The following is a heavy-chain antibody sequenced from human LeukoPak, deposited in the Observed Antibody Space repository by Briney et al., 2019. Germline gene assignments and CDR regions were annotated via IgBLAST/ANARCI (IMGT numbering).Heavy chain of an antibody. CDR3: TVLWFGELSNRYYYYYGMDV. V-gene: IGHV3-73*01. J-gene: IGHJ6*02. Sequence: GGSLRLSCAASGFTFSGSAMHWVRQASGKGLEWVGRIRSKANSYATAYAASVKGRFTISRDDSKNTAYLQMNSLKTEDTAVYYCTVLWFGELSNRYYYYYGMDVWGQGTTVTVSS. D-gene: IGHD3-10*01. CDR1: GFTFSGSA. CDR2: IRSKANSYAT.